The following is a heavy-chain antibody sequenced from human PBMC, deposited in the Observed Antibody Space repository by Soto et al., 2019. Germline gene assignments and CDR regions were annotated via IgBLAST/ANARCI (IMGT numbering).Heavy chain of an antibody. Sequence: GGSLRLACAASGFTFSSYSMNWVRQAPGKGLEWVSSISSSSSYIYYADSVKGRFTISRDNAKNPLYLQMNSLRAEDTAVYYCARDARSRGADSSGLGYGMDVWGQGTTVTVSS. V-gene: IGHV3-21*01. D-gene: IGHD3-22*01. CDR1: GFTFSSYS. CDR2: ISSSSSYI. CDR3: ARDARSRGADSSGLGYGMDV. J-gene: IGHJ6*01.